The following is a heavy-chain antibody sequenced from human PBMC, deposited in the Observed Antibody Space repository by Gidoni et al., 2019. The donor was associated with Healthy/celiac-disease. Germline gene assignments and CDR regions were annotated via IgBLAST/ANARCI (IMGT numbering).Heavy chain of an antibody. D-gene: IGHD1-20*01. J-gene: IGHJ4*02. V-gene: IGHV3-30*18. CDR1: GFPFSSYG. CDR2: ISYDGSNK. CDR3: AKTSITGTTYPFDY. Sequence: QVQLVESGGGVVQPGRSLRLSCAASGFPFSSYGMHWVRQAPGKGLEWVAVISYDGSNKYYADSVKGRFTISRDNSKNTLYLQMNSLRAEDTAVYYCAKTSITGTTYPFDYWGQGTLVTVSS.